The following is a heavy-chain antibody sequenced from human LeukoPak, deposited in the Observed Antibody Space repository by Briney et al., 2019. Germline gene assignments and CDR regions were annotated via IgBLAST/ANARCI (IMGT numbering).Heavy chain of an antibody. CDR1: GGSISSGGYY. CDR3: ASNIVVVTADSYYYYGMDV. J-gene: IGHJ6*02. V-gene: IGHV4-31*03. CDR2: IYYSGRT. Sequence: SETLSLTCSVSGGSISSGGYYWSWIRQHPGKGLEWIGYIYYSGRTNYNPSLKSRVTMSIDTSKDQFSLKLSSVTAADTAVYYCASNIVVVTADSYYYYGMDVWGPGTTVTVSS. D-gene: IGHD2-21*02.